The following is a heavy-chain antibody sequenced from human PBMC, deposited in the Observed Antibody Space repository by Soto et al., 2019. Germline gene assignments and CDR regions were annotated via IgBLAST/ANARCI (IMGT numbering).Heavy chain of an antibody. CDR1: GFTFRGYW. CDR2: INSDGTTT. V-gene: IGHV3-74*01. Sequence: GSLRISCGGSGFTFRGYWMHWVRQSPGKGLVWVSRINSDGTTTAYADSVKGRFTISRDNSKNTLFLQMTGLRADDTAVYYCTHCRGESCHGGYFGMDVWGQGTTVTVSS. CDR3: THCRGESCHGGYFGMDV. J-gene: IGHJ6*02. D-gene: IGHD2-15*01.